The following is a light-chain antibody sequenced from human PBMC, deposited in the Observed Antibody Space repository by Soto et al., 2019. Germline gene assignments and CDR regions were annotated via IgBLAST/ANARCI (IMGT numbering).Light chain of an antibody. J-gene: IGKJ4*01. CDR1: QGIGST. CDR3: QQYNYSPLT. CDR2: GAS. V-gene: IGKV3-15*01. Sequence: EIVMTQSPATLSVSPGERATLSCRASQGIGSTLAWYQQKPGQTPRLLIYGASTRATGVPARFSGSGSGTEFTLTINSLQSEDFAVYYCQQYNYSPLTFGGGTKVEIK.